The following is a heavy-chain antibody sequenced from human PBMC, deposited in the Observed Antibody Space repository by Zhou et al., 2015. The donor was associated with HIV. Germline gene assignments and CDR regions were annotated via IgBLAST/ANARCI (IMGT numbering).Heavy chain of an antibody. Sequence: QLLESGGTLGTAWGGPCDSPVKPLDSPLIKAMSWVRQAPGKGPEWVSSISGGSENIYYADSVRGRFTISRDNSKNTVYLQMSRLRGEDAAIYYCAQHRFANSGWNFAQWGQGTLVTVAS. J-gene: IGHJ4*02. CDR2: ISGGSENI. CDR1: DSPLIKA. V-gene: IGHV3-23*01. D-gene: IGHD6-19*01. CDR3: AQHRFANSGWNFAQ.